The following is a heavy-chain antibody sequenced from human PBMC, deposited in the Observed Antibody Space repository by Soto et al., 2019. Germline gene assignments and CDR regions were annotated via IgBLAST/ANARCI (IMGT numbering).Heavy chain of an antibody. Sequence: QVQLVQSGAEVKEPGASVKVSCQASGYAFSNNDISWVRHVSGQGLEWMGWMNPNSGNGGYAQKFQGRVTMTRETSTSTAYLELSSLASDDTAIYFCARMATSGTLNWFDPWGQGTLVPVSS. J-gene: IGHJ5*02. CDR1: GYAFSNND. V-gene: IGHV1-8*01. CDR3: ARMATSGTLNWFDP. CDR2: MNPNSGNG.